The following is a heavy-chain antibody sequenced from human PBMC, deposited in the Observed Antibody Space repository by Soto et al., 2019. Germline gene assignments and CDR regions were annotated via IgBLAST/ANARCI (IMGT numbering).Heavy chain of an antibody. V-gene: IGHV1-46*01. CDR2: INPSGGST. CDR1: GYTFTSYY. J-gene: IGHJ4*02. CDR3: ARDSADDHPDY. D-gene: IGHD1-1*01. Sequence: GASVKVSCKASGYTFTSYYMHWVRQAPGQGLEWMGRINPSGGSTSYAQKFQGRVTMTRDTSTSTAYMELSSLRSDDTAVYYCARDSADDHPDYWGQGTLVTVSS.